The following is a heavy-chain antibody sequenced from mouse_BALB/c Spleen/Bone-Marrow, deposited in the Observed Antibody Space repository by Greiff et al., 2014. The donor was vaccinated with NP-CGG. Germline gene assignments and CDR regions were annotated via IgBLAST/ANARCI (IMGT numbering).Heavy chain of an antibody. Sequence: EVQLQESGPDLVKPGASVKVSCKASGYTFTSYVIHWVKQKPGQGLEWIGYIHPYNDGTRYNEKFKGKATLTSDKSSSTAYMEHSSLSAEDSAVYYCARARNYRYSEDCGKDYWGQGTSVTVPS. V-gene: IGHV1-14*01. CDR3: ARARNYRYSEDCGKDY. D-gene: IGHD2-14*01. CDR1: GYTFTSYV. CDR2: IHPYNDGT. J-gene: IGHJ4*01.